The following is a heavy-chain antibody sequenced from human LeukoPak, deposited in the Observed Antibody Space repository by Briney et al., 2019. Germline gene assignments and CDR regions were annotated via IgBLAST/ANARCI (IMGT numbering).Heavy chain of an antibody. CDR3: AKDLLPYCGGDCWGVDY. CDR1: GFTFSSYA. J-gene: IGHJ4*02. D-gene: IGHD2-21*02. Sequence: GSLRLSCAASGFTFSSYAMSWVRQAPGKGLEWVSAISGSGGSTYYADSVKGRFTISRDNSKNTLYLQMNSLRAEDTAVYYCAKDLLPYCGGDCWGVDYWGQGTLVTVSS. V-gene: IGHV3-23*01. CDR2: ISGSGGST.